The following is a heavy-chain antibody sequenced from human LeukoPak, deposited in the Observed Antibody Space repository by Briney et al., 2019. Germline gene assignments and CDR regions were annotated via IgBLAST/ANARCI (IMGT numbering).Heavy chain of an antibody. CDR1: GGSISSGGYS. CDR3: ARAGYCSGGSCYFDY. D-gene: IGHD2-15*01. V-gene: IGHV4-30-2*01. J-gene: IGHJ4*02. CDR2: IYHSGST. Sequence: SQTLSLTCAVSGGSISSGGYSWSWIRQPPGKGLEWIGYIYHSGSTYYNPSLKSRVTISVDRSKNQFSLKLSSVTAADTAVYYCARAGYCSGGSCYFDYWGQGTLVTVSS.